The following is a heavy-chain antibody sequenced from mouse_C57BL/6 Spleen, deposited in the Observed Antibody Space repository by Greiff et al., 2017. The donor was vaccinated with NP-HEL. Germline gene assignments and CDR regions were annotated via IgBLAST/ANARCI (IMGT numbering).Heavy chain of an antibody. V-gene: IGHV1-5*01. J-gene: IGHJ3*01. CDR3: TREEVYYGYDGRGFAY. CDR1: GYTFTSYW. Sequence: EVQLQQSGTVLARPGASVKMSCKTSGYTFTSYWMHWVKQRPGQGLEWIGAIYPGNSDTSYNQKFKGKAKLTAVTSASTAYMELSSLTNEDSAVYYCTREEVYYGYDGRGFAYWGQGTLVTVSA. CDR2: IYPGNSDT. D-gene: IGHD2-2*01.